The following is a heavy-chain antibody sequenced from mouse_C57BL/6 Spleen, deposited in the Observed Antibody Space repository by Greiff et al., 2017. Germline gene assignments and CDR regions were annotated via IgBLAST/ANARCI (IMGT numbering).Heavy chain of an antibody. CDR2: IDPSDSYT. Sequence: VQLQQPGAELVMPGASVKLSCKASGYTFTSYWMHWVKQRPGQGLEWIGEIDPSDSYTNYNQKFKGKSTLTVDKSSSTAYMQLSSLTAEDSAVYYGARYGTGTRAMDYWGQGTSVTVSS. CDR3: ARYGTGTRAMDY. D-gene: IGHD4-1*01. J-gene: IGHJ4*01. CDR1: GYTFTSYW. V-gene: IGHV1-69*01.